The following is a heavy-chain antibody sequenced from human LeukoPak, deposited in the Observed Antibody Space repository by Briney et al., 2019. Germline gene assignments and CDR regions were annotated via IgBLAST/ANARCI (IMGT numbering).Heavy chain of an antibody. CDR2: ISYDGSNK. CDR3: ARPSPPGDGYNPPDY. V-gene: IGHV3-30-3*01. CDR1: GFTFSSYA. J-gene: IGHJ4*02. D-gene: IGHD5-24*01. Sequence: GGSLRLCCAASGFTFSSYAMHWVRQAPGKGLEWVAVISYDGSNKYYADSVKGRFTISRDNSKNTVFLQMNNLRTEDTAVYFCARPSPPGDGYNPPDYWGQGTLVTVSS.